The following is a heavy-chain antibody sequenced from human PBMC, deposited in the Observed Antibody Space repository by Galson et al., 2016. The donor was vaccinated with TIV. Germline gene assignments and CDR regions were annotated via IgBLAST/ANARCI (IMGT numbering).Heavy chain of an antibody. CDR2: IFPDDSDT. V-gene: IGHV5-51*01. J-gene: IGHJ4*02. D-gene: IGHD3-22*01. CDR1: GYRFSSYW. Sequence: QSGAEVKKLGESLKISCKGSGYRFSSYWIGWVRQRPGKGLEWLGIIFPDDSDTRYSPSLEGQVTFSADKSIRTAYLQWSSLKASDTAIYYCARHFRYSDSSGYHYFDSWGQGTMVTVSS. CDR3: ARHFRYSDSSGYHYFDS.